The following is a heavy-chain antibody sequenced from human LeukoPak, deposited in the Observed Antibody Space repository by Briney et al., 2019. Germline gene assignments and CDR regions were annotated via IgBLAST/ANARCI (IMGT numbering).Heavy chain of an antibody. CDR3: AREMPFGDSFDY. J-gene: IGHJ4*02. CDR2: IKQDGSEK. CDR1: GLTFSNYW. Sequence: GGSLRLSCAASGLTFSNYWMSWVRQAPGQGRDWVAKIKQDGSEKYYVDSVKGRFTISRDNSKNSLYLQLNSLRAEDTAVYYCAREMPFGDSFDYWGQGTLVTISS. D-gene: IGHD3-16*01. V-gene: IGHV3-7*01.